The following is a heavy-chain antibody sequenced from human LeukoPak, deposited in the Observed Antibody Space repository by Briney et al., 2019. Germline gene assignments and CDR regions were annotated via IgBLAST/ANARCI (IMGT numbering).Heavy chain of an antibody. J-gene: IGHJ4*02. V-gene: IGHV4-59*01. Sequence: SETLSLTCTVSGGSISSYYWSRIRQPPGKGLEWIGYIYYSGSTNYNPSLKSRVTISVDTSKNQFSLKLSSVTAADTAVYYCAGSVSYGSGSLPEDPLDYWGQGTLVTVSS. CDR3: AGSVSYGSGSLPEDPLDY. D-gene: IGHD3-10*01. CDR2: IYYSGST. CDR1: GGSISSYY.